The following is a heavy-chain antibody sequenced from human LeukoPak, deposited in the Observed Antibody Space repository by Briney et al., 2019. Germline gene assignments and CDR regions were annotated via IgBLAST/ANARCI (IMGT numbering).Heavy chain of an antibody. V-gene: IGHV4-59*07. CDR2: IYYSGST. D-gene: IGHD4-23*01. Sequence: SDTLSLTCTVSGGSISSYYWSWIRQPPGKGLECIGYIYYSGSTSYSPSLKSRVTISVDTSKNQFSLKLSPVAAADTAVYYCARRLYGGNFDNWGQGTLVTVSS. CDR1: GGSISSYY. CDR3: ARRLYGGNFDN. J-gene: IGHJ4*02.